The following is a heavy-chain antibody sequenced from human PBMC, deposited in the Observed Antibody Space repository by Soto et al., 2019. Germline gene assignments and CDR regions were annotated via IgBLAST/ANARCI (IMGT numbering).Heavy chain of an antibody. V-gene: IGHV3-23*01. CDR3: AKDSDRVLVVVIAMIFDY. J-gene: IGHJ4*02. Sequence: PGGSLRLSCAASGFTFSSYAMSWVRQAPGKGLEWVSAISGSGGSTYYADSVKGRFTISRDNSKNTLYLQMNSLRAEDTAVYYCAKDSDRVLVVVIAMIFDYWGQGTLVTVSS. D-gene: IGHD2-21*01. CDR2: ISGSGGST. CDR1: GFTFSSYA.